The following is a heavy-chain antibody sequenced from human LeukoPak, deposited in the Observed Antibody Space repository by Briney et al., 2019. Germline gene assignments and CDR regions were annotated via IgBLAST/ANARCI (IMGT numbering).Heavy chain of an antibody. J-gene: IGHJ6*02. CDR3: VRNFQGMDV. CDR1: GFTFSAYS. V-gene: IGHV3-48*01. CDR2: ISSSSSTI. Sequence: HSGGSLRLSCAVSGFTFSAYSMNWVRQAPGKGLEWVSYISSSSSTIYYADSVKGRFTISRDKAKNSLNLQMNSLRAEDTAVYYSVRNFQGMDVWGQGTTVTVSS.